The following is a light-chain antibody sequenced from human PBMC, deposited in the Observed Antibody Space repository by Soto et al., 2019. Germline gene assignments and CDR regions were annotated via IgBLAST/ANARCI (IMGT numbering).Light chain of an antibody. CDR3: SSYAGSNTDYV. CDR2: EAS. Sequence: QSVLAQPPSASGSPGQAVTISCTGTSSDVGGYKYASWYQQHPGKVPKLMIYEASKRPSGVPDRFSGSKSGNTASLTVSGLQAEDEADYYCSSYAGSNTDYVFGTGTKVTVL. J-gene: IGLJ1*01. CDR1: SSDVGGYKY. V-gene: IGLV2-8*01.